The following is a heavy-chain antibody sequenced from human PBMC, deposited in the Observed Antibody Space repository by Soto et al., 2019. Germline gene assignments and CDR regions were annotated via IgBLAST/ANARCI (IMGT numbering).Heavy chain of an antibody. CDR3: AKSPVEYGTFDY. CDR1: RFIFSSYG. V-gene: IGHV3-23*01. Sequence: EVQVLESGGGLIQPGGTLRLSCAASRFIFSSYGMSWVRQAPGKGLEWVSGISGSGGSTWYADSVKGRFTNSRDNSKMTLYLQMSSLRVDDTAVNYCAKSPVEYGTFDYWGQGTLVTVSS. D-gene: IGHD4-17*01. CDR2: ISGSGGST. J-gene: IGHJ4*02.